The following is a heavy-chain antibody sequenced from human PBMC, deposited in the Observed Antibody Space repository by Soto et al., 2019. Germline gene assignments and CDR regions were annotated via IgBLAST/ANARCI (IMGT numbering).Heavy chain of an antibody. CDR2: IIPIVGTA. CDR3: ARGKMTTVTLYYYYGMDV. J-gene: IGHJ6*02. V-gene: IGHV1-69*13. Sequence: SVKVSCKASGGTFSSYAISWVRQAPGQGLEWMGGIIPIVGTANYAQKFQGRVTITADESTSTAYMELSSLRSEDTAVYYCARGKMTTVTLYYYYGMDVWGQGTTVTVSS. CDR1: GGTFSSYA. D-gene: IGHD4-4*01.